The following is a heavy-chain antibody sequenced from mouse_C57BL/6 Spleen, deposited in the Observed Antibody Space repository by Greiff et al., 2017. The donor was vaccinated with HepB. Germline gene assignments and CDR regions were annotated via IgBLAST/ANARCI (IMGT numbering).Heavy chain of an antibody. V-gene: IGHV5-9*01. Sequence: EVKLLESGGGLVKPGGSLKLSCAASGFTFSSYTMSWVRQTPEKRLEWVATISGGGGNTYYPDSVKGRFTISRDNAKNTLYLQMSSLRSEDTALYYCARQDGSPYYYAMDYWGQGTSVAVSS. CDR3: ARQDGSPYYYAMDY. D-gene: IGHD1-1*01. J-gene: IGHJ4*01. CDR1: GFTFSSYT. CDR2: ISGGGGNT.